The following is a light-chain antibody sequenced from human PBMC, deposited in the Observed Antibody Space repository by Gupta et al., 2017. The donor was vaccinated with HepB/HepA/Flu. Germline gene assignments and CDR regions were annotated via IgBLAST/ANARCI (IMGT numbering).Light chain of an antibody. CDR2: AAC. J-gene: IGKJ5*01. Sequence: DIQLTQSPSFLSASVGDRVTISCRASQGINNFLAWYQQKPGNAPHLLIYAACTLKSGVPSRFSGSESGTEFTLSISSLQPEDFATYYCQQSDYYPVTFGQGTLLDIK. CDR3: QQSDYYPVT. CDR1: QGINNF. V-gene: IGKV1-9*01.